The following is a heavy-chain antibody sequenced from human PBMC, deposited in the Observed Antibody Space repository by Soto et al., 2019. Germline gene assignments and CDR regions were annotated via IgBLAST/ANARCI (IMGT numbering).Heavy chain of an antibody. V-gene: IGHV1-58*01. CDR2: IVVGSGNT. CDR3: AADRLGYCSGGSCYYYYGMDV. Sequence: SVKVSCKASGFTFTSSAVQWVRQARGQRLEWIGWIVVGSGNTNYAQKFQERVTITRDMSTSTAYMELSSLRSEDTAVYYCAADRLGYCSGGSCYYYYGMDVWGQGTTVTVSS. J-gene: IGHJ6*02. D-gene: IGHD2-15*01. CDR1: GFTFTSSA.